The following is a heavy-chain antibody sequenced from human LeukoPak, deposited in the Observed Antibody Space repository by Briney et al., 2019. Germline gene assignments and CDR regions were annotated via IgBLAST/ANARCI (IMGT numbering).Heavy chain of an antibody. CDR1: GYTFTGYY. J-gene: IGHJ5*02. CDR2: INPNTGGT. D-gene: IGHD6-13*01. V-gene: IGHV1-2*06. CDR3: AKVPPSITAAGNWLGP. Sequence: ASVKVSCKASGYTFTGYYIHWVRQAPGQGLEWMGRINPNTGGTDYAQKFQGRVTMTRDTSITTAYMELSRLTSDDPAIYYCAKVPPSITAAGNWLGPWGQGALVTVSS.